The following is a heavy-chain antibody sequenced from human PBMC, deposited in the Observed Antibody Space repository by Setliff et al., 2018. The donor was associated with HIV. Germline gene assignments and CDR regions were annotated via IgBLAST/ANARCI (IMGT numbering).Heavy chain of an antibody. CDR1: GGTFTNFA. J-gene: IGHJ4*02. V-gene: IGHV1-69*13. Sequence: ASVKVSCKASGGTFTNFAISWVRQAPGQGLEWMGGIIPIFGTENNAQKFQDRLAITADESSTTAYMELRSLTSEDTAVYYCSFKETEFLSGYSHWGQGTLVTVSS. D-gene: IGHD3-3*01. CDR3: SFKETEFLSGYSH. CDR2: IIPIFGTE.